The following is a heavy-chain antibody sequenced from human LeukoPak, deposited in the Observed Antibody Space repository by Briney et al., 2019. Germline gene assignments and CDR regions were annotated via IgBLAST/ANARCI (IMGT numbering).Heavy chain of an antibody. J-gene: IGHJ4*02. D-gene: IGHD3-10*01. CDR2: TSGGGDNT. CDR1: GFTFSSYA. Sequence: GGSLRLSCAASGFTFSSYAMSWVRQAPGKGLEWVSATSGGGDNTYYADSVRGRFTVSRDNSKNTLYVQMTSLRAEDTAVYYCAREDIPMVLSLDHWGQGTLVTVSS. CDR3: AREDIPMVLSLDH. V-gene: IGHV3-23*01.